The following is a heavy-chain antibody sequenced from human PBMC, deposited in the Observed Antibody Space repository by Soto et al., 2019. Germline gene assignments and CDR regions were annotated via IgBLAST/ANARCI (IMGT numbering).Heavy chain of an antibody. Sequence: QLQLQESGPGLVRPSETLSLTCTVSGGSISTTSYFWGWIRQPPGKGLDWIGSINHSGSTFYNPSLKSRVTMSVDTSKNRFSLNLSSVTATDTARYYCARSVAGTHYSAFDYWGLGTLITVSS. V-gene: IGHV4-39*02. CDR2: INHSGST. CDR3: ARSVAGTHYSAFDY. J-gene: IGHJ4*02. CDR1: GGSISTTSYF. D-gene: IGHD3-10*01.